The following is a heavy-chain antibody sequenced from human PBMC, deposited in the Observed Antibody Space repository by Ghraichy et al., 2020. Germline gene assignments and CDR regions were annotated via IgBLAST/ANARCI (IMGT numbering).Heavy chain of an antibody. V-gene: IGHV4-59*01. CDR2: IYYSGST. J-gene: IGHJ5*02. Sequence: SETLSLTCTVSGGSISSYYWSWIRQPPGKGLEWIGYIYYSGSTNYNPSLKSRVTISVDTSKNQFSLKLSSVTAADTAVYYCARNDFWSGYYHRYNWFDPWGQGTLVTVSS. CDR3: ARNDFWSGYYHRYNWFDP. D-gene: IGHD3-3*01. CDR1: GGSISSYY.